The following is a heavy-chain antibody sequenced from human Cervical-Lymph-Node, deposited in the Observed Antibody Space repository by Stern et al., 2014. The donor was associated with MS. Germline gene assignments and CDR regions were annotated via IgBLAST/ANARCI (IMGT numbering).Heavy chain of an antibody. D-gene: IGHD3-16*01. J-gene: IGHJ4*02. V-gene: IGHV5-51*03. CDR3: ARSSAGAYLSHDH. CDR1: GYSFTTYC. CDR2: IYPGDYDT. Sequence: EVQLVESGAGVVKPGGSLKISCEGSGYSFTTYCIAWVRQPPGKGLVWKGIIYPGDYDTRYSPSFQGQVTISADRSISTAYLQWSSLKASDTAMYYCARSSAGAYLSHDHWGQGTLVTVSS.